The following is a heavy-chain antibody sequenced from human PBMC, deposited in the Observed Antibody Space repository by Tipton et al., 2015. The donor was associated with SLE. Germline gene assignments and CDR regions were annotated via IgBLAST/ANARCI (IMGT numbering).Heavy chain of an antibody. V-gene: IGHV4-34*01. D-gene: IGHD3-16*01. CDR1: GGSFSGYS. Sequence: LRLSCAVYGGSFSGYSWSWIRQPPEKGLEWIGEINHSGSTNYNPSLKSRVTISVDTSKNQASLKLSSVTAADTALDYCARGDFDSDYVWGTGRGAFDIWGHGTTVTVSS. J-gene: IGHJ3*02. CDR2: INHSGST. CDR3: ARGDFDSDYVWGTGRGAFDI.